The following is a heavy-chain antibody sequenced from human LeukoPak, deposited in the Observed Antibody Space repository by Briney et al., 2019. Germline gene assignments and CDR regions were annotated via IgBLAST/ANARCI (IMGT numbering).Heavy chain of an antibody. CDR3: ARDLGLSSGYAYYYYGMDV. V-gene: IGHV1-3*01. Sequence: ASVKVSCKASGYTFTTYTMHWVRRAPGQRLEWMGWINAGNGNTKYSQKFQGRVTITRDTSASTAYMELSSLRSEDTAMYYCARDLGLSSGYAYYYYGMDVWGQGTTVIVSS. CDR1: GYTFTTYT. J-gene: IGHJ6*02. CDR2: INAGNGNT. D-gene: IGHD3-22*01.